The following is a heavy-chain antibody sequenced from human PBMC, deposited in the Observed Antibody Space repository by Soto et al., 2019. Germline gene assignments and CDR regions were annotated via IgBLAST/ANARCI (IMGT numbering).Heavy chain of an antibody. CDR1: GFTFSSYS. V-gene: IGHV3-48*01. D-gene: IGHD2-2*01. J-gene: IGHJ5*02. Sequence: GGSLRLSCAASGFTFSSYSMNWVRQAPGKGLEWVSYISSSSSTIYYADSVKGRFTISRDNAKNSLYLQMNSLRAEDTAVYYCARVHCSSTSCYLVGNWFEPWGQGTLVTVSS. CDR2: ISSSSSTI. CDR3: ARVHCSSTSCYLVGNWFEP.